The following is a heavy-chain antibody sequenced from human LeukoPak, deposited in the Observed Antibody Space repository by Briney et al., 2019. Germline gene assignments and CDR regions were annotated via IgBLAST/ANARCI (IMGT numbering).Heavy chain of an antibody. D-gene: IGHD5-12*01. CDR3: ASPYSGHDYAAFDI. Sequence: GASVKVSCKASGYTFTGYYMHWVRQAPGQGLEWMGWINPNSGGTNYAQKFQGRVTMTRDTSISTAYMELSRLRSDDTAVYYCASPYSGHDYAAFDIWGQGTMVTVSS. J-gene: IGHJ3*02. CDR2: INPNSGGT. CDR1: GYTFTGYY. V-gene: IGHV1-2*02.